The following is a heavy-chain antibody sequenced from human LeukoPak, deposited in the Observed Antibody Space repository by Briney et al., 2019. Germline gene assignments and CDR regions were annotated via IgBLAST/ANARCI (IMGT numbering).Heavy chain of an antibody. V-gene: IGHV3-23*01. D-gene: IGHD3-22*01. Sequence: GGSLRLSCAASGFTFSSYAMSWVRQSPGKGLEWVSAISGSGGNTYYTDSVKGRFTISRYNSKNTLYLQMNSLRAEDTAVYYCAKALVIYYYDSSGSQSDYWGQGTLVTVSS. J-gene: IGHJ4*02. CDR1: GFTFSSYA. CDR3: AKALVIYYYDSSGSQSDY. CDR2: ISGSGGNT.